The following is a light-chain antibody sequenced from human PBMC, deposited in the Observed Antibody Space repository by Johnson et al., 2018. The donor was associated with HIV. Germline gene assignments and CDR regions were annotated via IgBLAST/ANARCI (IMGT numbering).Light chain of an antibody. V-gene: IGLV1-51*01. CDR2: DNN. Sequence: QSVLTQPPSVSAAPGQKVTISCSGSSSNIGNNDVSWYQQLPGTAPKLLIYDNNKRPSGIPDRFSGSKSGTSATLGITGLQTGDEADYYCGTWDSSLGTYVFGTGTKVTVL. CDR3: GTWDSSLGTYV. CDR1: SSNIGNND. J-gene: IGLJ1*01.